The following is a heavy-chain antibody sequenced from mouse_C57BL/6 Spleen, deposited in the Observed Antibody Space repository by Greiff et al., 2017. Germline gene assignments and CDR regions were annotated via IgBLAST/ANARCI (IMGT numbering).Heavy chain of an antibody. CDR1: GFTFSNYW. V-gene: IGHV6-3*01. D-gene: IGHD4-1*01. Sequence: EVQRVESGGGLVQPGGSMKLSCVASGFTFSNYWMNWVRQSPEKGLEWVAQIRLKSDNYATHYAESVKGRFTISRDDSKSSVYLQMNNLRAEDTGIDYCTEENWDGFDVWGTGTTVTVSS. J-gene: IGHJ1*03. CDR2: IRLKSDNYAT. CDR3: TEENWDGFDV.